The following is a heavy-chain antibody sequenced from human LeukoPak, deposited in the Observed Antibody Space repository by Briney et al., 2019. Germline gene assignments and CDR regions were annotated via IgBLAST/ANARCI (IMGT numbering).Heavy chain of an antibody. CDR1: GFTFSSYW. CDR3: ARDERLLSFLK. CDR2: IKQDGGEK. J-gene: IGHJ4*02. Sequence: GGSLRLSCAASGFTFSSYWMSWVRQAPGKGLEWVANIKQDGGEKYYVDSVKGRFTISRDNSKNTLYLQMNSLRAEDTAIYYCARDERLLSFLKWGQGTLVTVSS. V-gene: IGHV3-7*03. D-gene: IGHD3-3*01.